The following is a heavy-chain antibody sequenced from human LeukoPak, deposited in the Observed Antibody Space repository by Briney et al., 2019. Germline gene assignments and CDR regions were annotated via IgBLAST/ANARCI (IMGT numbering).Heavy chain of an antibody. CDR3: ARTLRSCSGGSCHSTLDY. CDR1: GGSISSYY. Sequence: SETLSLTCTVSGGSISSYYWSWIRQPAGKGLEWIGRICTSGSTNYNPSLKSRVTMSVDTSKNQFSLKLSSVTAADTAVYYCARTLRSCSGGSCHSTLDYWGQGTLFTVSS. J-gene: IGHJ4*02. V-gene: IGHV4-4*07. D-gene: IGHD2-15*01. CDR2: ICTSGST.